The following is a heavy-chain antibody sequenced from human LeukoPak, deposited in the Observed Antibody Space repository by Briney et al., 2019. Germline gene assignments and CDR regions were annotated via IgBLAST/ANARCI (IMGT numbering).Heavy chain of an antibody. J-gene: IGHJ6*02. D-gene: IGHD2-21*02. Sequence: GGSLRLSCAASGFTFSSYAMSWVRQAPGKGLEWVSAISGSGGSTYYADSVKGRFTISRDNSKNTLYLQMNSLRAEDTAVYYCARDHCGGDCYHYYYYGMDVWGQGTTVTVSS. CDR1: GFTFSSYA. V-gene: IGHV3-23*01. CDR2: ISGSGGST. CDR3: ARDHCGGDCYHYYYYGMDV.